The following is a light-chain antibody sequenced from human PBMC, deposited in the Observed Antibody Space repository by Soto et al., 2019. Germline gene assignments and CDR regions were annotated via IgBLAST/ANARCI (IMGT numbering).Light chain of an antibody. CDR2: GAS. CDR3: QQYIYWLRT. Sequence: EIVMTQSPATLSASPGERATLSCRASQSVSRNLAWYQQKPGQAPRLLIYGASTRATGIPARFSGSRSGTEFTLIISSLQSEDFAVYYCQQYIYWLRTFGQGTKVDIK. V-gene: IGKV3-15*01. J-gene: IGKJ1*01. CDR1: QSVSRN.